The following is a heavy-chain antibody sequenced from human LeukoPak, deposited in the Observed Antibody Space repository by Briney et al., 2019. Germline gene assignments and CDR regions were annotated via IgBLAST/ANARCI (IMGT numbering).Heavy chain of an antibody. Sequence: GESLKISCKGSGYSFTSYWIGWVRQMPGKGLEWMGIIYPGDSDTRYSPSFQGQVTISADKSISTAYPQWSSLKASDTAMYYCARGDYGDYVGGASNYWGQGTLVTVSS. CDR1: GYSFTSYW. CDR3: ARGDYGDYVGGASNY. CDR2: IYPGDSDT. J-gene: IGHJ4*02. D-gene: IGHD4-17*01. V-gene: IGHV5-51*01.